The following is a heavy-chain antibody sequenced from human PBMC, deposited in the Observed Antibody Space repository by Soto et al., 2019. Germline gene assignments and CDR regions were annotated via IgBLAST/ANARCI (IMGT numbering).Heavy chain of an antibody. CDR2: MNPNSGNT. J-gene: IGHJ5*02. Sequence: ASVKVSCKASGYTFTSYDINWVRQATGQGLEWMGWMNPNSGNTGYAQKFQGRVTMTRNTSISTAYMELSSLRSEDTAVYYCARLTYSPKRKYNCFDTWGQGTLVTVSS. V-gene: IGHV1-8*01. CDR3: ARLTYSPKRKYNCFDT. D-gene: IGHD2-21*01. CDR1: GYTFTSYD.